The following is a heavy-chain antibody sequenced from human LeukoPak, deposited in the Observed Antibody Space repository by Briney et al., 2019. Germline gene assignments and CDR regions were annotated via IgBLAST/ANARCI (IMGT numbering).Heavy chain of an antibody. Sequence: PGGSLRLSCAASGFTFSSYDMHWVRQATGKGLEWVSAIGTAGDIYYPGSVKGRFTISRENAKNSLYLQMNSLRAGDTAVYYCARANYDILTGSNWFDPWGQGTLVTVSS. CDR1: GFTFSSYD. CDR3: ARANYDILTGSNWFDP. V-gene: IGHV3-13*01. D-gene: IGHD3-9*01. CDR2: IGTAGDI. J-gene: IGHJ5*02.